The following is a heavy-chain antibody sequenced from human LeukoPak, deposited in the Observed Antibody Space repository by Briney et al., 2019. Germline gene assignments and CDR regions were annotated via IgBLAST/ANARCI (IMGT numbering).Heavy chain of an antibody. Sequence: SQTLSLTCTVSGGSISSGSYYWSWIRQPAGKGLEWIGRIYTSGSTNYNPSLKSRVTISVDTSKNQFSLKLSSVTAADTAVYYCARGTMTDAFDIWGQGTMATVSS. D-gene: IGHD3-22*01. V-gene: IGHV4-61*02. CDR2: IYTSGST. CDR1: GGSISSGSYY. J-gene: IGHJ3*02. CDR3: ARGTMTDAFDI.